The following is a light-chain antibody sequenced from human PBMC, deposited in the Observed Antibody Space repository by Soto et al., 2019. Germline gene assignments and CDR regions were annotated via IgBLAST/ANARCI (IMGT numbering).Light chain of an antibody. Sequence: DIVMTQSPLSLPVTPGEPASISCRSSQSLLHSNGYNYLDWYLQKPGQSPQLLIYLGSNRASAVTDRFSGSGSGTDFTLKISRVEAEDVWVYYCMQALQTPKLTFGGGTKVEIK. CDR1: QSLLHSNGYNY. CDR2: LGS. V-gene: IGKV2-28*01. CDR3: MQALQTPKLT. J-gene: IGKJ4*01.